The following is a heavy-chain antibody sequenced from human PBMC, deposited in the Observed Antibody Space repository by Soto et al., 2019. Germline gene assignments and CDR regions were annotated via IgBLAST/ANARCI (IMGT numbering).Heavy chain of an antibody. Sequence: QVQLVESGGGVVQPGRSLRLSCAASGFTFSSYGMHWVRQAPGKGLEWVAVISYDGSNKYYADSVKGRFTISRDNSKNTLYLQMNSLRAEDTAVYYCAKDRGRGYSYGFLNDAFDIWGQGTTVTVSS. CDR2: ISYDGSNK. CDR3: AKDRGRGYSYGFLNDAFDI. D-gene: IGHD5-18*01. CDR1: GFTFSSYG. J-gene: IGHJ3*02. V-gene: IGHV3-30*18.